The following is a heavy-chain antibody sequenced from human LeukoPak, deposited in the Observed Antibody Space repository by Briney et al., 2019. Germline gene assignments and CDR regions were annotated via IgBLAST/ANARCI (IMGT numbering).Heavy chain of an antibody. V-gene: IGHV3-11*01. J-gene: IGHJ6*02. CDR2: ITDSGNTI. CDR3: ARSIGLTGGGVDV. Sequence: GGSLRLSCAASGFTFSDYNMNWVRQAPGKGLEWVSYITDSGNTIHYADSVKGRFTISRDNAKNSLYLQMDSLRAEDTAVYYCARSIGLTGGGVDVWGQGTTVTVSS. D-gene: IGHD3-9*01. CDR1: GFTFSDYN.